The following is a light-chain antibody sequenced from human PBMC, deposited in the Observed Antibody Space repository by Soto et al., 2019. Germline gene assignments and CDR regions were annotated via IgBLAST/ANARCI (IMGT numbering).Light chain of an antibody. CDR1: QSVSSSY. V-gene: IGKV3-20*01. CDR2: GAS. Sequence: EIVLMQSPGTLSLSPGERATLSCRASQSVSSSYLAWYQQKPGQAPRHLIYGASSRATGIPDRFSGSGSGTDFPLTISRLEPEDYAVYYCQQYGSSPLTFGGGTKVEIK. J-gene: IGKJ4*01. CDR3: QQYGSSPLT.